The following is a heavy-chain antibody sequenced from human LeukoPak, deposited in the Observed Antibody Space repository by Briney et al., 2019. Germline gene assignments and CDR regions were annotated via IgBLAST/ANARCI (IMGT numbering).Heavy chain of an antibody. CDR2: ISYDGNNK. Sequence: SGGSLRLSCAASGFTFSSYGMRWVRQAPGKGLEWVAVISYDGNNKYYADSVKGRFTISRDNSKNTLYLQMNSLRAEDTAVYYCAKEDWGATGSWGQGTLVTVSS. J-gene: IGHJ4*02. D-gene: IGHD1-26*01. V-gene: IGHV3-30*18. CDR1: GFTFSSYG. CDR3: AKEDWGATGS.